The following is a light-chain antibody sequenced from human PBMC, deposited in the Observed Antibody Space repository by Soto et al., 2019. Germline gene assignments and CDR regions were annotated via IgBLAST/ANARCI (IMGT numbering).Light chain of an antibody. V-gene: IGLV2-23*01. Sequence: QSALTQPASVSGSPGQWITISCTGTSSDVGSSYFVSWYQQYPGRAPKLMIYERNKRPSGVSDRFSGSKSGNTASLTISGLQAEDEADYYCRSYVGGSPYYVFGTGTKLTVL. CDR2: ERN. CDR3: RSYVGGSPYYV. J-gene: IGLJ1*01. CDR1: SSDVGSSYF.